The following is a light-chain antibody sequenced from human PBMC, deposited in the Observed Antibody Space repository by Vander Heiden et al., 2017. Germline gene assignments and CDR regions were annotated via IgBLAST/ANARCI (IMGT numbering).Light chain of an antibody. V-gene: IGKV3-15*01. CDR3: QQYNNWPLYT. J-gene: IGKJ2*01. CDR1: QSVTSN. CDR2: GAS. Sequence: EILMPQSPATLSVSPGDRATLPCRASQSVTSNLAWYQQKPGQAPRLLIYGASTRATGIPARFSGSGSGTEFTLTISSLQSEDFAVYYCQQYNNWPLYTFGQGTKLEIK.